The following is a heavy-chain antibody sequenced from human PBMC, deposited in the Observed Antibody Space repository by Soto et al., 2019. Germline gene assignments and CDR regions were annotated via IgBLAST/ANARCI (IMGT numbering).Heavy chain of an antibody. V-gene: IGHV4-38-2*02. CDR3: ARDTTYMVVPYYYYYGMDV. Sequence: SETLSLTCAVSGYSINSGYYWGWIRQPPGKGLEWIGRIFHSGTTYYNPSLKSRVTISVDTSKNQFSLTLDSVTAADTAVYYCARDTTYMVVPYYYYYGMDVWGQGTTVTVSS. J-gene: IGHJ6*02. D-gene: IGHD2-21*01. CDR2: IFHSGTT. CDR1: GYSINSGYY.